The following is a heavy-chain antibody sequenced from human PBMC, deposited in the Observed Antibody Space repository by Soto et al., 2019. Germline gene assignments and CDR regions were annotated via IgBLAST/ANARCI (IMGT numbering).Heavy chain of an antibody. CDR2: INDNGNLR. Sequence: GGSLRLSCAASGFTFSSYGMHWVRQAPGKGLEWVSTINDNGNLRYYAESVRGRFTISRDNSKNTLYLQLNNLRAEDSARYYCAKAFGDWYPFEKWGLGALVTAPQ. V-gene: IGHV3-23*01. J-gene: IGHJ4*02. CDR3: AKAFGDWYPFEK. CDR1: GFTFSSYG. D-gene: IGHD2-21*02.